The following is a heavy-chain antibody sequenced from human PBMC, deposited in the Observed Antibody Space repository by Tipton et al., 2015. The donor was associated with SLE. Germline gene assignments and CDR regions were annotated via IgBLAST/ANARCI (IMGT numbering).Heavy chain of an antibody. V-gene: IGHV4-34*01. CDR1: GGSISSYY. Sequence: TLSLTCTVSGGSISSYYWSWSRQPPGKGLEWIGEINHSGSTNYNPSLKSRVTISINTSKNQFSLKLSSVTAAETAVYFCARGVRYSSGQSAFDIWGQGTMVSVSS. J-gene: IGHJ3*02. CDR3: ARGVRYSSGQSAFDI. D-gene: IGHD6-25*01. CDR2: INHSGST.